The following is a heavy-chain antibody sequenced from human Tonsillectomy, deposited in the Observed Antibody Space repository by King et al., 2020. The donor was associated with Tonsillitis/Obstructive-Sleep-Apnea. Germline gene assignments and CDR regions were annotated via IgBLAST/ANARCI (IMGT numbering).Heavy chain of an antibody. CDR2: ISSSSSYI. V-gene: IGHV3-21*01. D-gene: IGHD3-3*01. CDR3: ARVIXDFWXGXFHXDY. Sequence: VQLVESGGGLVKPGGSLRLSCAASGFTFSSYSMNWVRQAPGKGLEWVSSISSSSSYIYYADSVKGRFTISRDNAKNSLYLQMNSLRAEDTAVYYCARVIXDFWXGXFHXDYWGXGTLVTXSS. CDR1: GFTFSSYS. J-gene: IGHJ4*02.